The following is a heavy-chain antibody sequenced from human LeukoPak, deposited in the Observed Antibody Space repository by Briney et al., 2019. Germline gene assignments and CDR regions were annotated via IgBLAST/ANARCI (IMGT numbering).Heavy chain of an antibody. CDR1: GGTFSSYA. V-gene: IGHV1-69*13. CDR2: IIPIFGTA. J-gene: IGHJ5*02. D-gene: IGHD3-9*01. CDR3: ARDRRRYFDWLFDP. Sequence: SVKVSCKASGGTFSSYAISWVRQAPGQGLEWMGGIIPIFGTANYTQKFQGRVTITADESTSTAYMELSSLRSEDTAVYYCARDRRRYFDWLFDPWGQGTLVTVSS.